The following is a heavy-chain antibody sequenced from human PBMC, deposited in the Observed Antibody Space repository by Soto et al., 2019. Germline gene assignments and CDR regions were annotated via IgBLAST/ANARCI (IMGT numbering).Heavy chain of an antibody. V-gene: IGHV3-23*01. Sequence: EVQLLEAGGGLVQPGGSLRLSCAASGFTFSSYAMSCVRQAPGKGLEWVSAISGSGGSTYYADSVKGRFTISRDNSKNTLYLQMNSLRAEDTAVYYCAKGGEWAYYDFWSGYYYYYYGMDVWGQGTTVTVSS. J-gene: IGHJ6*02. CDR1: GFTFSSYA. CDR3: AKGGEWAYYDFWSGYYYYYYGMDV. D-gene: IGHD3-3*01. CDR2: ISGSGGST.